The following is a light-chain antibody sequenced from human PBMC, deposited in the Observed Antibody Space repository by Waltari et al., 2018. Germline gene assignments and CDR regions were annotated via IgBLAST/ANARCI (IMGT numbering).Light chain of an antibody. CDR2: DAS. CDR3: QQRFALFT. Sequence: EIVLTQSPATLSLSPGERATLSCRASQYVSTYLAWYQQKPGQAPRLLIYDASNRATGIPARFSGSGSGTDFTLTISSLEPEDFAVYYCQQRFALFTFGPGTKV. J-gene: IGKJ3*01. CDR1: QYVSTY. V-gene: IGKV3-11*01.